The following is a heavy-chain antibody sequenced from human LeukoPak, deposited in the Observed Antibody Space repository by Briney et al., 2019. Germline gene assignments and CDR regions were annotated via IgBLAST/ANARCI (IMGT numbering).Heavy chain of an antibody. CDR2: ISGSGDRT. V-gene: IGHV3-23*01. CDR1: GFTFSNYA. CDR3: AKDRIPVAGRQDIWDY. J-gene: IGHJ4*02. D-gene: IGHD6-19*01. Sequence: PGGSLRLSCVGAGFTFSNYAMTWVRLAPGKGLGWVSGISGSGDRTYYADSVKGRFTISRDNSKNTLYLQMNSLTDDDSAVYYCAKDRIPVAGRQDIWDYWGQGTLVTVSS.